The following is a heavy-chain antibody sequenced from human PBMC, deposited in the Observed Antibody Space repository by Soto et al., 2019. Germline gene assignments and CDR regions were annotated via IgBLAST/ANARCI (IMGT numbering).Heavy chain of an antibody. CDR3: ARNRYCIRTSCHHPPYCSGMDV. J-gene: IGHJ6*02. V-gene: IGHV1-69*12. D-gene: IGHD2-2*01. CDR1: GGTFSSYA. CDR2: IIPIFGTA. Sequence: QVQLVQSGAEVKKPGSSVKVSCKASGGTFSSYAISWVRQAPGQGLEWMGGIIPIFGTANYAQKFQGRVTIAADESTSTAYMELSSLRSEDTAVYYCARNRYCIRTSCHHPPYCSGMDVWGQGTTVTVSS.